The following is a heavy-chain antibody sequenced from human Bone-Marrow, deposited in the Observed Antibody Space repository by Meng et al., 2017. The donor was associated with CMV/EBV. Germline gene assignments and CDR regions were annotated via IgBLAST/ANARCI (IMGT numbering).Heavy chain of an antibody. CDR3: ARQLVWRSWFDP. J-gene: IGHJ5*02. V-gene: IGHV3-53*01. Sequence: GESLKISCAASGFSVSSNYMSWVRQAPGKGLEWVSVIYSGGSTYYTDSVKGRFTISRDNAKNSLYLQMNSLRAEDTAVYYCARQLVWRSWFDPWGQGTLVTVSS. D-gene: IGHD6-13*01. CDR2: IYSGGST. CDR1: GFSVSSNY.